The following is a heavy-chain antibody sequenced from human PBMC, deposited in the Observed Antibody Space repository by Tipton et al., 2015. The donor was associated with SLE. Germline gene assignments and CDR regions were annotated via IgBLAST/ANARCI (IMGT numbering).Heavy chain of an antibody. CDR3: ARDGSRYYFDY. CDR2: INHSGST. CDR1: GGSISSGSYY. V-gene: IGHV4-39*07. Sequence: LRLSCTVSGGSISSGSYYWSWIRQPPGKGLEWIGEINHSGSTNYNPSLKSRVTISVDTSKNQFSLKLSSVTAADTAVYYCARDGSRYYFDYWGQGTLVTVSS. J-gene: IGHJ4*02.